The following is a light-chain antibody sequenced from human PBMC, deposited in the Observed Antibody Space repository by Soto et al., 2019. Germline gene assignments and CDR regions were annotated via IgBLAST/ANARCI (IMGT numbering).Light chain of an antibody. CDR3: QQYNSWPALT. CDR1: QSVRSY. J-gene: IGKJ1*01. V-gene: IGKV3-15*01. CDR2: GAS. Sequence: EIVMTQSPATLSVSPGARATLSCRASQSVRSYLAWYQQKPGQTPSLLIYGASTRATGVPARFSGSGSGTDFAITISSLQSEDFAFYYCQQYNSWPALTFGQGTKVEVK.